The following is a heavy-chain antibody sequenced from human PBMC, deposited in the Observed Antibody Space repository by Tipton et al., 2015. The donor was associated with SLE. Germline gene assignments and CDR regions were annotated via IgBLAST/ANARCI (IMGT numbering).Heavy chain of an antibody. CDR2: IYYTGST. CDR3: ARAYYDILPPSGMDV. J-gene: IGHJ6*02. D-gene: IGHD3-9*01. CDR1: GGSISSHY. Sequence: TLSLTCTVSGGSISSHYWSWIRQPPGKGLEWIGYIYYTGSTNYNPSLKSRVTISVDTSKNLFSLKLSSVTAADTAVYYCARAYYDILPPSGMDVWGQGTTVTVSS. V-gene: IGHV4-59*11.